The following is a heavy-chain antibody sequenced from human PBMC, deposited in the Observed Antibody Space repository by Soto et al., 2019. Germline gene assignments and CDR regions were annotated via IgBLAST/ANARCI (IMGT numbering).Heavy chain of an antibody. CDR2: IYYSGST. CDR1: GGSISSSSYY. J-gene: IGHJ4*02. D-gene: IGHD2-21*02. CDR3: ARHLRHIVVVTAIHSEYYFDY. V-gene: IGHV4-39*01. Sequence: QLQLQESGPGLVKPSETLSLTCTVSGGSISSSSYYWGWIRQPPGKGLEWIGSIYYSGSTYYNPSLKSRVTISVDTSKNQFSLKLSSVTAADTAVYYCARHLRHIVVVTAIHSEYYFDYWGQGTLVTVSS.